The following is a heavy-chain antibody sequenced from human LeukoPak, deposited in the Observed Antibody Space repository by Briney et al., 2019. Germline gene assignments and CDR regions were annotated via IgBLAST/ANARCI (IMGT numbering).Heavy chain of an antibody. CDR2: ISSRSSYI. V-gene: IGHV3-21*01. J-gene: IGHJ1*01. Sequence: GGSLRLSCGASGFIFSSHAMIGAPRAPGKAVEGVSSISSRSSYIYYADSVKGRFTISRENPKNSLYLQMNSLRAEDTAVYYCARDWPTIAAAGTIPEYFQHWGQGTLVTVSS. CDR1: GFIFSSHA. CDR3: ARDWPTIAAAGTIPEYFQH. D-gene: IGHD6-13*01.